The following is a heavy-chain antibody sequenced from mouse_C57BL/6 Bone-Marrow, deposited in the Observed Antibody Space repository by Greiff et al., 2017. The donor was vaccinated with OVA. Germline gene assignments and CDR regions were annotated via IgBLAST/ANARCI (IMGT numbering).Heavy chain of an antibody. CDR1: GYTFTNYW. D-gene: IGHD2-10*02. J-gene: IGHJ1*03. V-gene: IGHV1-63*01. CDR2: IYPGGGYT. CDR3: AREYGNWYFDV. Sequence: VQLVESGAELVRPGTSVKMSCKASGYTFTNYWIGWAKQRPGHGLEWIGDIYPGGGYTNYNEKFKGKATLTADKSSSTAYMQFSSLTSEDSAIYYCAREYGNWYFDVWGTGTTVTVSS.